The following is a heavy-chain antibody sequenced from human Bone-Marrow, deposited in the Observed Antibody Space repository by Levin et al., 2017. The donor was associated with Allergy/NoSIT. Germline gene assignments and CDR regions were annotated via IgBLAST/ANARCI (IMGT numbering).Heavy chain of an antibody. CDR2: IKTNADGGTI. CDR1: GFSLSEAW. D-gene: IGHD3-3*01. J-gene: IGHJ4*02. CDR3: TSGDYDFWSGYYSFEF. V-gene: IGHV3-15*01. Sequence: KSGGSLRLSCEVSGFSLSEAWMNWVRQAPGKGLEWVGLIKTNADGGTIDYSAPVKGRFTISRDDSTKTLYLQMNSLKPEDTAVYYCTSGDYDFWSGYYSFEFWGQGTLVSVSS.